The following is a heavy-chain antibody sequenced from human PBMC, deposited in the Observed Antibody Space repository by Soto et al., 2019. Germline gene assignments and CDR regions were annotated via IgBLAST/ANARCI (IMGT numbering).Heavy chain of an antibody. CDR1: GGSFSDYD. CDR2: INHSGST. Sequence: SETLSLTCAVYGGSFSDYDWSRIRQPPGKGLEWIGEINHSGSTNYNPSLKSRVTISVDTSKNQFSLKLSSVTAADTAVYYCARGFSDSGSYANLYFQHWGQGTLVTVSS. V-gene: IGHV4-34*01. J-gene: IGHJ1*01. D-gene: IGHD1-26*01. CDR3: ARGFSDSGSYANLYFQH.